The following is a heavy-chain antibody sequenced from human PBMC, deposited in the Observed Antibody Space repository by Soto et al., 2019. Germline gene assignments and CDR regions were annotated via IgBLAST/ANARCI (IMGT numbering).Heavy chain of an antibody. J-gene: IGHJ5*02. CDR3: ARYCSSTSCYDNSRFAP. CDR2: IYYSGST. V-gene: IGHV4-31*03. Sequence: QVQLQESGPGLVKPSQTLSLTCTVSGGSISSGGYYWSWIRQHPGKGLEWIGYIYYSGSTYYNPSLKSRVTISVDTSKKQFSLKVSAVTAADTAVYYCARYCSSTSCYDNSRFAPWGQGTLVPVSS. CDR1: GGSISSGGYY. D-gene: IGHD2-2*01.